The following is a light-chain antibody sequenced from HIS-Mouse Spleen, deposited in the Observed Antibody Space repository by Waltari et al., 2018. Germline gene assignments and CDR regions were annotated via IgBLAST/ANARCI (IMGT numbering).Light chain of an antibody. CDR3: YSTDSSGNHRV. J-gene: IGLJ2*01. Sequence: SYELTQPPSVSVSPGQTARITCSGDALPKKYAYWYPQKSGQAPVQVIHEDSKRPSGIPERFSGSSSGTMATLTISGAQVEDEADYYCYSTDSSGNHRVFGGGTKLTVL. CDR2: EDS. CDR1: ALPKKY. V-gene: IGLV3-10*01.